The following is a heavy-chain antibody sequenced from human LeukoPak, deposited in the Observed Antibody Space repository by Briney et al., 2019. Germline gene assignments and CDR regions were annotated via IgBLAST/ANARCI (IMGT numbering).Heavy chain of an antibody. CDR2: ISFAGSHK. D-gene: IGHD1-26*01. CDR3: VRLGGATGQYFHH. J-gene: IGHJ1*01. Sequence: QPGRSLRLSCAASGFTFSSYGMHWVRQAPGKGLEWLAVISFAGSHKFYADSVKGRFTISRDNSKNTLFLEMNSLRAEDTAVYYCVRLGGATGQYFHHWGQGTRVTVSS. V-gene: IGHV3-30*03. CDR1: GFTFSSYG.